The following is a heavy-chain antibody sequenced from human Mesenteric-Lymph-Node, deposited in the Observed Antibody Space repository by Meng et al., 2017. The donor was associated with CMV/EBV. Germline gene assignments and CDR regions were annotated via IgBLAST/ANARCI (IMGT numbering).Heavy chain of an antibody. CDR3: ARDYLRFLEWSMNDAFDI. D-gene: IGHD3-3*01. Sequence: GESLKISCEASGFTFKNNAMSWVRQAPGKGLEWVANIKQDGSEKYYVDSVKGRFTISRDNAKNSLYLQMNSLRAEDTAVYYCARDYLRFLEWSMNDAFDIWGQGTKVTVSS. V-gene: IGHV3-7*01. CDR2: IKQDGSEK. CDR1: GFTFKNNA. J-gene: IGHJ3*02.